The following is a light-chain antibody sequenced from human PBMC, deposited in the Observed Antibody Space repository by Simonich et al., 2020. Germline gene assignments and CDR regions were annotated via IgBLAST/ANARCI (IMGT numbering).Light chain of an antibody. CDR2: AVS. J-gene: IGLJ2*01. V-gene: IGLV2-14*03. Sequence: QSALTQPASVSGSPGQSITISCTGTSSDVGGYNYVSWYQKQPGKAPKLMIYAVSNRPSGVSNRFSGSKSGNTASLTISGLQAEDEADYYCSSYTSSITLVFGGGTKLTVL. CDR1: SSDVGGYNY. CDR3: SSYTSSITLV.